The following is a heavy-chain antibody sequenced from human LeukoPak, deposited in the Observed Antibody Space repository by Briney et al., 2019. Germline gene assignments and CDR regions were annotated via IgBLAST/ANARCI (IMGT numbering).Heavy chain of an antibody. V-gene: IGHV3-23*01. J-gene: IGHJ4*02. Sequence: PGRSLRLSCAASGFIFSSYGMHWVRQAPGKGLEWVSAISGSGGSTYYAGSVKGRFTISRDNSKNTLYLQMNSLRAEDTAVYYCAKRRPKGSGSYFDYWGQGTLVTVSS. CDR1: GFIFSSYG. CDR2: ISGSGGST. D-gene: IGHD1-26*01. CDR3: AKRRPKGSGSYFDY.